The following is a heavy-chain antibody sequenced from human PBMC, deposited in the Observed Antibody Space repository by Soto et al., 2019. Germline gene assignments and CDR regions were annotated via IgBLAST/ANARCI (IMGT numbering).Heavy chain of an antibody. V-gene: IGHV4-30-2*01. CDR1: CWSISRGCFF. Sequence: PQVQEVGPRLVEALTDLFPTCAVPCWSISRGCFFLGWVRQPPGKGLEWIGDIYHSGSTYYNPSLKSRVTISVDRSKNQFSLKLSSVTAADTAVYYCARVPSPWGQGTLVTVSS. CDR2: IYHSGST. CDR3: ARVPSP. J-gene: IGHJ5*02.